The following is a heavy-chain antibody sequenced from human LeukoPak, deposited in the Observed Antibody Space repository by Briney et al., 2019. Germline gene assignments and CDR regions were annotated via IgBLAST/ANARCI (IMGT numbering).Heavy chain of an antibody. CDR2: ISSSSSYI. J-gene: IGHJ4*02. CDR1: GFTFSSYS. V-gene: IGHV3-21*01. D-gene: IGHD3-3*01. Sequence: GGSLRLSCAASGFTFSSYSMNWVRQAPGKGLEWVSSISSSSSYIYYADSVKGRFTITRDNAKNSLYLQMNSLRAEDTAVYYCARGRYDFWSGYYTFDYWGQGTLVTVSS. CDR3: ARGRYDFWSGYYTFDY.